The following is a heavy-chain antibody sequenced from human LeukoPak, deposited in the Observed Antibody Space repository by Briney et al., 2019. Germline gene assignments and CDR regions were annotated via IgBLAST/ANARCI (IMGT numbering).Heavy chain of an antibody. Sequence: GGSLRLSCAASGFTFSSYAMHWVRQAPGKGLEWVAVISYDGSNKYYADSVKGRFTISRDNSKNTLYLQMNSLRAEDTAVYYCARGSLYFDYWGQGTLVTVSS. CDR3: ARGSLYFDY. J-gene: IGHJ4*02. V-gene: IGHV3-30-3*01. CDR1: GFTFSSYA. CDR2: ISYDGSNK.